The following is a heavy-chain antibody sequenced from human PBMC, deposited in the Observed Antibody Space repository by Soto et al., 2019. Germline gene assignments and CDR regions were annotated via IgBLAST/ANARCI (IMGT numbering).Heavy chain of an antibody. CDR1: GFTFSSYG. J-gene: IGHJ4*02. Sequence: QVQLVESGGGVVQPGRSLRLSCAASGFTFSSYGMHWVRQAPGKGLEWVAVISYDGSNKYYADSVKGRFTISRDNSKNTLYPQMNSLRAEDTAVYYCAKAAPGGYYGSGSYLWGQGTLVTVSS. CDR3: AKAAPGGYYGSGSYL. V-gene: IGHV3-30*18. CDR2: ISYDGSNK. D-gene: IGHD3-10*01.